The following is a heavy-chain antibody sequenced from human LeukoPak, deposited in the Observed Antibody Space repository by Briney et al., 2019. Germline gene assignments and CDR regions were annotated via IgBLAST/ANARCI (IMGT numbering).Heavy chain of an antibody. CDR3: AKEPGYGSGSYYRPLDY. Sequence: GGSLRLSCAASGFTFSSYGMHWVRQAPGKGLEWVAVISYDGSNKYYADSVKGRFTISRDNSKNTVYLQMNSLRAEDTAVYYCAKEPGYGSGSYYRPLDYWGQGTLVTVSS. V-gene: IGHV3-30*18. D-gene: IGHD3-10*01. CDR1: GFTFSSYG. CDR2: ISYDGSNK. J-gene: IGHJ4*02.